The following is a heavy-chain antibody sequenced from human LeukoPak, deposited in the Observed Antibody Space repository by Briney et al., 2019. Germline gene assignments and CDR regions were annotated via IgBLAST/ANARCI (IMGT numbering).Heavy chain of an antibody. CDR3: ARRRTTGTTGYFDY. V-gene: IGHV4-4*09. CDR2: ISTGGST. Sequence: KSSETLSLTCTISRGSISTYYWSWIRQPPGKGLEWIGDISTGGSTNYNPSLKSRVTISVDTSKNQFSLNLSSVTAADTAVYYCARRRTTGTTGYFDYWGQGSLVTVPS. D-gene: IGHD1-1*01. J-gene: IGHJ4*02. CDR1: RGSISTYY.